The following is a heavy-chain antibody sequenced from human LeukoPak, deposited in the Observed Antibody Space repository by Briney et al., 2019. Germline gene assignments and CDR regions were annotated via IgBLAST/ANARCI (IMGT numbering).Heavy chain of an antibody. D-gene: IGHD2-2*01. J-gene: IGHJ6*02. V-gene: IGHV3-23*01. CDR3: AKAQRRCSSTSCYSNKGNGNGMDV. CDR2: ISGSGGST. Sequence: GGSLRLSCAAPGFTFSSYAMSWVRQAPGKGLEWVSAISGSGGSTYYADSVKGRFTISRDNSKNTLYLQMNSLGAEDTAVYYCAKAQRRCSSTSCYSNKGNGNGMDVWGQGTTVTVSS. CDR1: GFTFSSYA.